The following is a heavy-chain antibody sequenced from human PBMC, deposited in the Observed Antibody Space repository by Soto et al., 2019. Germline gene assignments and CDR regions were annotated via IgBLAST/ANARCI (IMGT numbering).Heavy chain of an antibody. J-gene: IGHJ4*02. CDR1: GFTFTNYA. V-gene: IGHV3-23*01. D-gene: IGHD2-2*01. CDR3: AKGVDGPHCTRTSCLFYFDY. Sequence: EVHLLESGGVLVQPGGSLRLSCAASGFTFTNYAMNWVRLAPGKGPEWVSTISDSGSTYYADSVKGRFTISRDNSKNTLYLHMSSLRAEDTAVYFCAKGVDGPHCTRTSCLFYFDYWGQGTLVTVSS. CDR2: ISDSGST.